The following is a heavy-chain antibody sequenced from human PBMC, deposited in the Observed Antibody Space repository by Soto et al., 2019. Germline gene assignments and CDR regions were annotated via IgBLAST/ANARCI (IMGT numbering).Heavy chain of an antibody. V-gene: IGHV4-59*08. CDR3: ARHAFGSGFYYGMGV. CDR1: GDSITSYY. D-gene: IGHD3-10*01. J-gene: IGHJ6*02. CDR2: IYYTGST. Sequence: QVQLQESGPGLVKPSETLSLTCTVSGDSITSYYWSWIRPPPGKGLEWLGYIYYTGSTTYNPSLKTRVTTSLDTSKNQFSLKLNSVTAADTAVYYCARHAFGSGFYYGMGVWGQGTTVTVSS.